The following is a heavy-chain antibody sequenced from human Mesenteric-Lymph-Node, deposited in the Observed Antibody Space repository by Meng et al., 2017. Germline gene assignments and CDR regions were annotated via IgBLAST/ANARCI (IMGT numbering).Heavy chain of an antibody. D-gene: IGHD3-22*01. V-gene: IGHV3-33*01. CDR3: ARQGNYDSIGSLDY. J-gene: IGHJ4*02. Sequence: QVQLVESGGGVVQPGWSLILSCAASGFTFSSYGMHWVRQAPGKGLEWVAVIWYDGSNKNYADSVKGRFTISRDNSKNTLYLQMNSLRAEDTAVYYCARQGNYDSIGSLDYWGQGTLVTVSS. CDR2: IWYDGSNK. CDR1: GFTFSSYG.